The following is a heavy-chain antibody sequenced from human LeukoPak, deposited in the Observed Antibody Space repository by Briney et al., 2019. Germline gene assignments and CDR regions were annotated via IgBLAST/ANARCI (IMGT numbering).Heavy chain of an antibody. J-gene: IGHJ6*02. V-gene: IGHV3-33*06. CDR3: AKVRRPYYDILTGYYNAYYYYGMDV. Sequence: GGSLRLSCAASGFTFGSYDMHWVRQAPGKGLEWVALIWYDGSNRYYADSVKGRFTISRDNSKNTLYLQMNSLRAEDTAVYYCAKVRRPYYDILTGYYNAYYYYGMDVWGQGTTVTVSS. CDR1: GFTFGSYD. CDR2: IWYDGSNR. D-gene: IGHD3-9*01.